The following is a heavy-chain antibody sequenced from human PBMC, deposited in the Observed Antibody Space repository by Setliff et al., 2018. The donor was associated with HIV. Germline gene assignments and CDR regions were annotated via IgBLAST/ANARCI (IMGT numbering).Heavy chain of an antibody. D-gene: IGHD3-10*01. CDR2: ISPHNGAT. CDR1: GYTFTDYF. V-gene: IGHV1-2*02. Sequence: ASVEVSCKPSGYTFTDYFIHWVRQAPGQGLEWMGWISPHNGATNIPQRFKGRVTMTRDTSINTAYMELSRLSSEDTAVYYCARGRSLVRGSGSPENYYMDVWGKGTTDTVSS. CDR3: ARGRSLVRGSGSPENYYMDV. J-gene: IGHJ6*03.